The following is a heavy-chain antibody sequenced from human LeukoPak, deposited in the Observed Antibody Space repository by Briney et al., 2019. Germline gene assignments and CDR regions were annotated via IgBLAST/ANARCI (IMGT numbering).Heavy chain of an antibody. CDR2: INHSGST. J-gene: IGHJ3*02. V-gene: IGHV4-38-2*02. CDR3: ARQDTAMDMNDAFDI. CDR1: GYSISSGYY. Sequence: SETLSLTCTVSGYSISSGYYWGWIRQPPGKGLEWIGEINHSGSTNYNPSLKSRVTISVDTSKNQFSLKLSSVTAADTAVYYCARQDTAMDMNDAFDIWGQGTMVTVSS. D-gene: IGHD5-18*01.